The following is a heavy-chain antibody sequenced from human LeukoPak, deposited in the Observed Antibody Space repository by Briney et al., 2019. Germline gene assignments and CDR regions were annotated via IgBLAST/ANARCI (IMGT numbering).Heavy chain of an antibody. CDR3: ARNTHCSSTSCHAAGSDF. CDR1: GFSFSSYS. J-gene: IGHJ4*02. Sequence: GGSLRLSCAASGFSFSSYSMNWVRQAPGKGLEWVSSISSSSSYIYYADSVKGRFTISRDNAKNSLYLQMNSLRAEDTAVYYCARNTHCSSTSCHAAGSDFWGQGTLVTVSS. D-gene: IGHD2-2*01. V-gene: IGHV3-21*01. CDR2: ISSSSSYI.